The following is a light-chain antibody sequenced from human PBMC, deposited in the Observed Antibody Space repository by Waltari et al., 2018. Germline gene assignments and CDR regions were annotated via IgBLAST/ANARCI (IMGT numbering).Light chain of an antibody. J-gene: IGLJ1*01. CDR2: DVS. V-gene: IGLV2-23*02. Sequence: QSALTQPASVSGSPGQSITISCTGTSSDVGNYNLVSWYQQNPAKAPKLMIYDVSQRPSGVSNRFSGSKSCNTASLTISGLQPEDETDYYCCSYAGHSTYVFGTGTKVTVL. CDR1: SSDVGNYNL. CDR3: CSYAGHSTYV.